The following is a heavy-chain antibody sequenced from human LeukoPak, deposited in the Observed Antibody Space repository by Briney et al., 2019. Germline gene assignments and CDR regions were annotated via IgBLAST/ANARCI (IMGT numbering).Heavy chain of an antibody. Sequence: GGSLRLSCAASGFTFSSYAMHWVRQAPGKGLEYVSAISSNGGSTYYANSVKGRFTISRDNSKNTLYLQMGSLRAEDMAVYYCAGDQDNWNYGEYYFDYWGQGTLVTVSS. J-gene: IGHJ4*02. CDR1: GFTFSSYA. D-gene: IGHD1-7*01. CDR2: ISSNGGST. V-gene: IGHV3-64*01. CDR3: AGDQDNWNYGEYYFDY.